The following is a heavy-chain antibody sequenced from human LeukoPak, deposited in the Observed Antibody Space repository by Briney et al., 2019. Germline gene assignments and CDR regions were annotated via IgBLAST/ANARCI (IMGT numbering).Heavy chain of an antibody. CDR2: IYSSGSA. J-gene: IGHJ4*01. D-gene: IGHD3-22*01. V-gene: IGHV4-59*08. CDR3: ARHRDYYDT. Sequence: SETLSLPCTVSVASINNNFWTWIRQPPGKGLEWIGYIYSSGSANYNPSLKSRVIISGDTSKNQISLNLTSVTAADTAVYFCARHRDYYDTWGHGTLVTVSS. CDR1: VASINNNF.